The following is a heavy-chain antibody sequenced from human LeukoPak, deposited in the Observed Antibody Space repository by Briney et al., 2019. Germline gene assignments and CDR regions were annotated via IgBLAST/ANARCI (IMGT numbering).Heavy chain of an antibody. CDR2: ISSSSSTI. V-gene: IGHV3-48*01. CDR1: GFTFSSYS. Sequence: GGSLRLSCAASGFTFSSYSMNWVRQAPGKGVEWVSYISSSSSTIYYADSVKGRFTISRDNAKNSLYLQMNSLRAEGTAVYYCARAGGSGYDYWGQGTLVTVSS. CDR3: ARAGGSGYDY. J-gene: IGHJ4*02. D-gene: IGHD6-19*01.